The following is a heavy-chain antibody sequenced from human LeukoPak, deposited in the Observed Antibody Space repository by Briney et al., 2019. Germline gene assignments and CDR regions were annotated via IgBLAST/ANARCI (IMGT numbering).Heavy chain of an antibody. Sequence: SVKVSCKASGGTFSSYAISWVRQAPGQGLEWMGRVIPILGIANYAQKFQGRVTITADKSTSTAYMELSSLRSEDTAVYYCAPELGGGDSDWGQGTLVTVSS. CDR1: GGTFSSYA. D-gene: IGHD2-21*02. V-gene: IGHV1-69*04. CDR3: APELGGGDSD. CDR2: VIPILGIA. J-gene: IGHJ4*02.